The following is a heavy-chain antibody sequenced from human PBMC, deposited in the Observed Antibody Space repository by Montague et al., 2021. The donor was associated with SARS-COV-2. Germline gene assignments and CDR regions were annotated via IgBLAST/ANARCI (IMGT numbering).Heavy chain of an antibody. J-gene: IGHJ6*02. V-gene: IGHV4-59*01. CDR2: IYYSGST. CDR1: GGSISSYY. CDR3: ARKGSGRGYYYYGMDV. D-gene: IGHD3-10*01. Sequence: SETLSLTCTVSGGSISSYYWSWIRQPPGKGLEWIGYIYYSGSTNYNPSLKIRVTISVETSKNQFSLKLSSVTAADTAVYYCARKGSGRGYYYYGMDVWGQGTTVTVSS.